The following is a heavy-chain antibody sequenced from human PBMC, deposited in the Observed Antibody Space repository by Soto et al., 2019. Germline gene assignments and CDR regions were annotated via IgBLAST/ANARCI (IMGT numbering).Heavy chain of an antibody. J-gene: IGHJ4*02. Sequence: ASVKVSCKASGGTFSSYAISWVRQAPGQGLEWMGGIIPIFGTANYAQKFQGRVTITADESTSTAYMELSSLRSEDTAVYYCASRLGDSSGYHYFDYWGQGTLVTVSS. CDR2: IIPIFGTA. CDR3: ASRLGDSSGYHYFDY. V-gene: IGHV1-69*13. CDR1: GGTFSSYA. D-gene: IGHD3-22*01.